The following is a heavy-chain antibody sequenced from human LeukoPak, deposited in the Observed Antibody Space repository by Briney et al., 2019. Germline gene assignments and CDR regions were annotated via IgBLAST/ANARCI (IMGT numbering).Heavy chain of an antibody. V-gene: IGHV4-38-2*02. CDR3: ARVPTTTGWYFDY. J-gene: IGHJ4*02. CDR2: IYHSGST. D-gene: IGHD4-17*01. Sequence: PSETLSLTCTVSGYSISSGYYWGWIRPPPGKGLEWIGSIYHSGSTYYNPSLKSRVTISVDTSKNQFSLKLSSVTAADTAVYYCARVPTTTGWYFDYWGQGTLVTVSS. CDR1: GYSISSGYY.